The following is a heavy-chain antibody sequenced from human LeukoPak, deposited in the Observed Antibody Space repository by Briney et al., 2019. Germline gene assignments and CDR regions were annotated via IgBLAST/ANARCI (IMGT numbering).Heavy chain of an antibody. CDR3: AKDKMVRGVSYAFDI. CDR2: ISWNSGSI. D-gene: IGHD3-10*01. V-gene: IGHV3-9*01. Sequence: GRSLRLSCAASGFTFDDYAMHWVRQAPGKGLEWVSGISWNSGSIGYADSVKGRFTISRDNAKNSLYLQMNSLRAEDTALYYCAKDKMVRGVSYAFDIWGQGTMVTVSS. J-gene: IGHJ3*02. CDR1: GFTFDDYA.